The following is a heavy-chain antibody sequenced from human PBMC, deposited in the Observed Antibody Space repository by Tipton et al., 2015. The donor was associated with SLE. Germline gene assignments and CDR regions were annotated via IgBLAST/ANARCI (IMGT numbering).Heavy chain of an antibody. CDR2: ISYSGST. J-gene: IGHJ6*02. V-gene: IGHV4-59*08. Sequence: TLSLTCTVAGGSFRSYYWSWIRQPPGKGLEWIAYISYSGSTTYNPSLKSRVTMSLDTSKNQFSLKLSSVTAADTAVYYCARQGGEWLFYYYGMDVWGQGTTVTVSS. D-gene: IGHD3-3*01. CDR1: GGSFRSYY. CDR3: ARQGGEWLFYYYGMDV.